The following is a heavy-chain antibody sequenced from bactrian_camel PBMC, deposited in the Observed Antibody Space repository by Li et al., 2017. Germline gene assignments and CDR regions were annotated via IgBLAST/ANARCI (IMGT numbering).Heavy chain of an antibody. CDR2: INSGGGST. D-gene: IGHD5*01. Sequence: DVQLVESGGGLVHPGGSLTLSCVVSGFTFSNYDMSWFRQAPGKGLEWVSTINSGGGSTSYADSVKGRFTISQDNTKNTVYLQMNSLKPGDTAMYYCARYRYGAGYKNWGQGTQVTVS. CDR1: GFTFSNYD. CDR3: ARYRYGAGYKN. J-gene: IGHJ4*01. V-gene: IGHV3S40*01.